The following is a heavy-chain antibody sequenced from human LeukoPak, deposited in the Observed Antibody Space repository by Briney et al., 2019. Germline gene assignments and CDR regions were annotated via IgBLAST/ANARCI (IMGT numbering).Heavy chain of an antibody. D-gene: IGHD6-6*01. CDR3: ARGVSAARPSPFDP. V-gene: IGHV4-59*08. J-gene: IGHJ5*02. CDR2: IYYSGST. Sequence: SETLSLTCTVSGGSITGYYWSWIRQPPGKGLEWIGHIYYSGSTNYNPSLKSRVTISVDTSKNQFSLKLSSVTAADTAVYYCARGVSAARPSPFDPWGQGTLVTVSS. CDR1: GGSITGYY.